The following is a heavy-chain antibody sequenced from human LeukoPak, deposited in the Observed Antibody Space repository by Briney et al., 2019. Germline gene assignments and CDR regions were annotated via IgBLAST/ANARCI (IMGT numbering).Heavy chain of an antibody. J-gene: IGHJ3*02. V-gene: IGHV1-69*06. CDR3: AREENDAFDI. CDR2: IIPIFGTA. Sequence: SVKVSCKASGGTFSSYAISWVRQAPGQGREWMGRIIPIFGTANYAQKLQGRVTITADKSTSTAYMELSSLRSEDTAVYYCAREENDAFDIWGQGTMVTVSS. CDR1: GGTFSSYA.